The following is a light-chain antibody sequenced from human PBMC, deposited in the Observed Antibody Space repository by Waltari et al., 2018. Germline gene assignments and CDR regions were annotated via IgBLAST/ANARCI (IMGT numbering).Light chain of an antibody. J-gene: IGKJ4*01. Sequence: EVVMTQSPATLSMSPGERVTLSCRASQSVGDNLAWYNQKPGQAPRLLMYGASTRATGIPARFSGSGSGTQFALTISSLQSEDFAVYYCQHYNSWPLTFGGGTKVEI. V-gene: IGKV3-15*01. CDR3: QHYNSWPLT. CDR2: GAS. CDR1: QSVGDN.